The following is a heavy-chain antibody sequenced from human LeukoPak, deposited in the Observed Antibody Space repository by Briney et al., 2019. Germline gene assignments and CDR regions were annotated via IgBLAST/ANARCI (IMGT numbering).Heavy chain of an antibody. J-gene: IGHJ4*02. CDR2: IKEDGSEK. Sequence: GGSLRLSCATSGFNFDTYWMNWVRQAPGKGLEWVANIKEDGSEKYYVDSVKGRVTISRDNSKNTLYLQVNSLRAEDTAVYYCAKVSATIFGVVIGYFDYWGQGTLVTVSS. CDR1: GFNFDTYW. CDR3: AKVSATIFGVVIGYFDY. V-gene: IGHV3-7*03. D-gene: IGHD3-3*01.